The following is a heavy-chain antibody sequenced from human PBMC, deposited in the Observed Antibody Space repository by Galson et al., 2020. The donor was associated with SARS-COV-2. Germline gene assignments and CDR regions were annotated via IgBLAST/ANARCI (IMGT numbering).Heavy chain of an antibody. Sequence: SETLSLTCTVSGGSISSYYWSWIRQPPGKGLEWIGYIYYSGSTNYNPSLKSRVIISVDTSKNQFSLKLSSVTAADTAVYYCARRSIMITFGGVLDAFDIWGQGTMVTVSS. V-gene: IGHV4-59*13. J-gene: IGHJ3*02. D-gene: IGHD3-16*01. CDR3: ARRSIMITFGGVLDAFDI. CDR1: GGSISSYY. CDR2: IYYSGST.